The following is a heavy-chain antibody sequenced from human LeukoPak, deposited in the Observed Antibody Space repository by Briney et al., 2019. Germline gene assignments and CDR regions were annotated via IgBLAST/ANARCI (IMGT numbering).Heavy chain of an antibody. Sequence: GSLRLSCAASGFTFSSYTFHWVRQAPGKGLEWVAVQDGNNKYYTDSVKGRFTIPRDNSKNTLYLQMNSLRAEDTAVYYCARDDRGYSGYHFDHWGQGTLVTVSS. V-gene: IGHV3-30-3*01. CDR3: ARDDRGYSGYHFDH. CDR2: QDGNNK. D-gene: IGHD5-12*01. CDR1: GFTFSSYT. J-gene: IGHJ4*02.